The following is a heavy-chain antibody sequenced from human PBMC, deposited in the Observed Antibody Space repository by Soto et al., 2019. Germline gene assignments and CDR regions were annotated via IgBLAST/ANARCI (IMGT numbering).Heavy chain of an antibody. Sequence: EVQLVESGGGLVQPGRSLRLSCAASGFTFDDYAMHWVRQAPGKGLEWVSGVSGSGGNTYYAESVKGRFTVSRDNVKKTLYLQMNSLRAEDTAVYYCAKDSKYSNTWYYFDNWGQGTLVTVSS. CDR1: GFTFDDYA. D-gene: IGHD6-13*01. CDR3: AKDSKYSNTWYYFDN. J-gene: IGHJ4*02. CDR2: VSGSGGNT. V-gene: IGHV3-23*04.